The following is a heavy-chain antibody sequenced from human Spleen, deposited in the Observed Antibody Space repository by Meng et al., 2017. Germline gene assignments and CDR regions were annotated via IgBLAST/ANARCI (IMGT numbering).Heavy chain of an antibody. CDR2: IKQDGSEK. D-gene: IGHD4-17*01. Sequence: GESLKISCAASGFTFGSYWMSWVRQAPGKGLEWVANIKQDGSEKYYVDSVKGRFTISRDNAKNSLYLQMNSLRAEDTAVYYCAREYDYGDHWGYWGQGTLVTVSS. V-gene: IGHV3-7*01. CDR3: AREYDYGDHWGY. J-gene: IGHJ4*02. CDR1: GFTFGSYW.